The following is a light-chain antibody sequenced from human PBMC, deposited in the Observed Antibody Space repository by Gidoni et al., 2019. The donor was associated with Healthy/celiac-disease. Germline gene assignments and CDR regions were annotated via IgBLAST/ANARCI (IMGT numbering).Light chain of an antibody. J-gene: IGKJ1*01. CDR1: QSVSSSY. CDR2: GAS. V-gene: IGKV3-20*01. CDR3: QQDGSSRT. Sequence: EIVLTPSPGTLSLSPGERATLSCRASQSVSSSYLAWYQQKPGQAPRLLIYGASSRATGIPDRFSGSGSGTDFTLTISRLEPEDFAVYYCQQDGSSRTFXXXTKVEIK.